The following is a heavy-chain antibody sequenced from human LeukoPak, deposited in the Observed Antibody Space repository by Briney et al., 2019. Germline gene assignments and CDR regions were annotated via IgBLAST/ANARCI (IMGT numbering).Heavy chain of an antibody. CDR3: ARDLSSQLLLFDY. CDR2: ISTNGGST. CDR1: GFTFSSYA. D-gene: IGHD2-15*01. J-gene: IGHJ4*02. V-gene: IGHV3-64*04. Sequence: PGGSLRLSCSASGFTFSSYAMHWVRQAPGKGLEYVSAISTNGGSTYYADSVKGRFTISRDNSKNTLYLQMNSLRPEDTAVYFCARDLSSQLLLFDYWGQGTLVTVSS.